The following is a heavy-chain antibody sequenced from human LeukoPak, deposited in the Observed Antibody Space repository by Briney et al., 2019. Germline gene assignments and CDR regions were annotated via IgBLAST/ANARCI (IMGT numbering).Heavy chain of an antibody. CDR3: ARHWSYCGGDCYSGGIDY. D-gene: IGHD2-21*02. V-gene: IGHV4-59*08. J-gene: IGHJ4*02. Sequence: SETLSLTCTVSGGPISSYYWSWIRQPPGKGLEWIGYIYYSGSTNYNPSLKSRVTISVDTSKNQFSLKLSSVTAADTAVYYCARHWSYCGGDCYSGGIDYWGQGTLVTVSS. CDR1: GGPISSYY. CDR2: IYYSGST.